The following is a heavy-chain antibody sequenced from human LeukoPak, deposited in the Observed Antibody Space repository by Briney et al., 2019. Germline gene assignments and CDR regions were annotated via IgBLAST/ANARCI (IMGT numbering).Heavy chain of an antibody. CDR1: GFTFSNYA. D-gene: IGHD3-10*01. Sequence: GGSLRLSCEASGFTFSNYAMSWVRQAPGKGLEWVSTISGSGGSAFYADSVKGRFSISRDNAKNSLYLQMNSLRAEDTAVYYCARGAPFGELGCWGQGTLVTVSS. CDR2: ISGSGGSA. J-gene: IGHJ4*02. CDR3: ARGAPFGELGC. V-gene: IGHV3-23*01.